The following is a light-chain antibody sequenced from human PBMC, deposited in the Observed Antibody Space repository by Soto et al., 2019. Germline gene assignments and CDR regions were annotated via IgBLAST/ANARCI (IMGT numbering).Light chain of an antibody. CDR1: QSVSSN. CDR3: KQYSNWPPWT. CDR2: GAS. J-gene: IGKJ1*01. Sequence: EIVMTQSPATLSVSPGERATLSCRASQSVSSNLAWYQQKPGQAPRLLIYGASTRATGIPARFSGSGSGTEFTLIISSLQSEDFAVYYCKQYSNWPPWTFGQGTKVDIK. V-gene: IGKV3-15*01.